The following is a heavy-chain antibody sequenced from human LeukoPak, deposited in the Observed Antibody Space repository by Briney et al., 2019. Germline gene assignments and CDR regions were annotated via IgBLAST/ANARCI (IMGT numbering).Heavy chain of an antibody. CDR3: AKEPTGGFDI. Sequence: GRSLRLSCAASGFTFSSYGMQWVRQAPGKWLEWVALISYDGTNKYYADSVKGRFTTSRDNSKNTLYLQMNSLRPEDTALYYCAKEPTGGFDIWGQGTMVTVSS. V-gene: IGHV3-30*18. CDR1: GFTFSSYG. CDR2: ISYDGTNK. D-gene: IGHD2-8*02. J-gene: IGHJ3*02.